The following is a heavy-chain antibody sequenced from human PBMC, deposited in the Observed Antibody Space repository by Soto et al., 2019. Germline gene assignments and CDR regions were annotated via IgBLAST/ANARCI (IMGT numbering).Heavy chain of an antibody. D-gene: IGHD3-10*01. Sequence: ASVKVSCKASGYTFTSYGISWVRQAPGQGLEWMGWISAYNGNTNYAQKLQGRVTMTTDTFTSTAYMELRSLRSDDTAVYYCARSAVFGSGSYYRDNDAFDIWGQGTVVTVSS. V-gene: IGHV1-18*01. CDR2: ISAYNGNT. CDR1: GYTFTSYG. J-gene: IGHJ3*02. CDR3: ARSAVFGSGSYYRDNDAFDI.